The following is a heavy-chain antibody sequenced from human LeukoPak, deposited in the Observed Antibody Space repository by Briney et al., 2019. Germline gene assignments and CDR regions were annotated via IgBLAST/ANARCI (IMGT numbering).Heavy chain of an antibody. Sequence: SETLSLTCAVYGGSFSGYYWSWIRQPPGKGLEWIGEINHSGSTNYNPSLKSRVTISVDKSKNQFSLKLSSVTAADTAVYYCARQGYYYYMDVWGKGTTVTISS. V-gene: IGHV4-34*01. CDR3: ARQGYYYYMDV. CDR1: GGSFSGYY. CDR2: INHSGST. J-gene: IGHJ6*03.